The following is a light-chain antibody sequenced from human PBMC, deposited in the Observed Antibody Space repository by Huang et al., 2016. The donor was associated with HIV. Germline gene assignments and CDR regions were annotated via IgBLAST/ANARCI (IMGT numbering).Light chain of an antibody. J-gene: IGKJ2*03. CDR3: QQFDNVPYS. V-gene: IGKV1-33*01. CDR2: DAT. CDR1: QDISNY. Sequence: DIQMTQSPSSLSASIGDRVTITCQASQDISNYLNWYQQKPGKAPKRLLYDATKSEAGVPSRFSGSGSGTDFTLTISRLQPEDFATYYCQQFDNVPYSFGQGTRLEIK.